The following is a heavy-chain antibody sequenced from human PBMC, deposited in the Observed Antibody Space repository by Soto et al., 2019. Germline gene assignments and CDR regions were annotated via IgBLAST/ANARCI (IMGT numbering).Heavy chain of an antibody. V-gene: IGHV3-30*18. Sequence: GGSLRLSCAASGFTFSSYGMHWVRQAPGKGLEWVAVISYDGSNKYYADSVKGRFTISRDNSKNTLYLQMNSLRAEDTAVYYCAKDSSGNFDYWGQGTLVTVS. CDR3: AKDSSGNFDY. J-gene: IGHJ4*02. CDR1: GFTFSSYG. CDR2: ISYDGSNK.